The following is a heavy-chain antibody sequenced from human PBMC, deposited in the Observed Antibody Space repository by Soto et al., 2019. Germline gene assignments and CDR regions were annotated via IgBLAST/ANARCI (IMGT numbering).Heavy chain of an antibody. V-gene: IGHV1-69*13. Sequence: SVKVSCKASGGTFSSYAISWVRQAPGQGLEWMGGIIPIFGTANYAQKFQGRVTITADESTSTAYMELSSLRSEDTAVYYCARTQWELEDDAFDIWGQGKMVTVSS. D-gene: IGHD1-26*01. J-gene: IGHJ3*02. CDR2: IIPIFGTA. CDR1: GGTFSSYA. CDR3: ARTQWELEDDAFDI.